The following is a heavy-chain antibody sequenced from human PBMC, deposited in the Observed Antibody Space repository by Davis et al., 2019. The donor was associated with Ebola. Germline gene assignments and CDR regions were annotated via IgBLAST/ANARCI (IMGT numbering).Heavy chain of an antibody. CDR2: IYSGGST. CDR3: AKDLSSSWYLYYYGMDV. CDR1: GFTVSSNY. Sequence: GESLKISCAASGFTVSSNYMSWVRQAPGKGLEWVSVIYSGGSTYYADSVKGRFTISRDNSKNTLYLQMNSLRAEDTAVYYCAKDLSSSWYLYYYGMDVWGQGTTVTVSS. J-gene: IGHJ6*02. D-gene: IGHD6-13*01. V-gene: IGHV3-66*01.